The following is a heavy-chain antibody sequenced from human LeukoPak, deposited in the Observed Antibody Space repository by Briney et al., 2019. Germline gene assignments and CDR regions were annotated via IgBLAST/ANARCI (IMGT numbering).Heavy chain of an antibody. CDR3: ARARQQLVFDY. V-gene: IGHV4-59*02. Sequence: SETLSLTCTVSGGSVSSYYWSWIRQPPGKGLEWIGYIYYSRSTNYNPSLKSRVTISVDTSKNQFSLKLSSVTAADTAVYYCARARQQLVFDYWGQGTLVTVSS. D-gene: IGHD6-13*01. CDR1: GGSVSSYY. J-gene: IGHJ4*02. CDR2: IYYSRST.